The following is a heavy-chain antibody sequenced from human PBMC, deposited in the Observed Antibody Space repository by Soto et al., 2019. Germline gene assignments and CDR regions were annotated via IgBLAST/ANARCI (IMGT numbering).Heavy chain of an antibody. CDR3: AGDQGYYYDGMDV. Sequence: SETLSLTCTVSGGSISSYYWSWIRQPAGKGLEWVGRIYTSGTTHYNPSLKSRVTVSVDTSKNQLSLKLTSVTAADTAVYFCAGDQGYYYDGMDVWGQGTTVTVSS. D-gene: IGHD3-22*01. CDR2: IYTSGTT. V-gene: IGHV4-4*07. CDR1: GGSISSYY. J-gene: IGHJ6*02.